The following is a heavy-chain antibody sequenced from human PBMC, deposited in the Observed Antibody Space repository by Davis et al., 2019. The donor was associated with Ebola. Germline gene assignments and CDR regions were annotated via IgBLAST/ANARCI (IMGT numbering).Heavy chain of an antibody. Sequence: PSETLSLTCTVSGGSISSYYWSWIRQPPGKGLEWIGYIYYSGSTNYNPSLKSRVTMSVDTSKNQFSLKVSSVTAADTAVYYCAMSRDGYNYGYWGQGTLVTVSS. CDR1: GGSISSYY. V-gene: IGHV4-59*12. D-gene: IGHD5-24*01. CDR2: IYYSGST. CDR3: AMSRDGYNYGY. J-gene: IGHJ4*02.